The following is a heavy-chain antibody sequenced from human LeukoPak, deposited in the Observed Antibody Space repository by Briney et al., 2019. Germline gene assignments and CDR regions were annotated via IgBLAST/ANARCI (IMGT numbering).Heavy chain of an antibody. D-gene: IGHD3-10*01. Sequence: ASVKVSCKASGYAFTSYGISWVRQAPGQGLEWMGWISAYIGNTNYAQKLQGRVTMTTDTSTSTAYMELRSLRSDDTAVYYCARAEGYYGSGSYRYYFDYWGQGTLVTVSS. V-gene: IGHV1-18*01. J-gene: IGHJ4*02. CDR3: ARAEGYYGSGSYRYYFDY. CDR1: GYAFTSYG. CDR2: ISAYIGNT.